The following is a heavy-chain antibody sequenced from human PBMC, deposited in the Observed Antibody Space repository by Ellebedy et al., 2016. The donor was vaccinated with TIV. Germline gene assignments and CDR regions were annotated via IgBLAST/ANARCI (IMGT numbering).Heavy chain of an antibody. CDR1: GGSINNYY. CDR3: ARQTRGSYAFDY. V-gene: IGHV4-4*07. Sequence: SETLSLXXTVSGGSINNYYWSWIRQPAGKGLEWIGRIYTSGSTNYNPSLKTRVTMSVETSKSQFSLSLSSVTAADTAVYYCARQTRGSYAFDYWGQGTLVTVSS. D-gene: IGHD1-26*01. CDR2: IYTSGST. J-gene: IGHJ4*02.